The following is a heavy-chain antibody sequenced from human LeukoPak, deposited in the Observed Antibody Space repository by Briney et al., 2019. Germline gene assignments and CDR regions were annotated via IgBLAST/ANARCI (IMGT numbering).Heavy chain of an antibody. Sequence: GGSLRLSCAASGFTFSSYGMHWVRQAPGKGLEWVAVISYDGSNKYYADSVKGRFTISRDNSKNTLYLQMNSLRAEDTAVYYCAKGRGWEASYYYYYMDVWGKGTTVTISS. V-gene: IGHV3-30*18. CDR3: AKGRGWEASYYYYYMDV. D-gene: IGHD1-26*01. J-gene: IGHJ6*03. CDR1: GFTFSSYG. CDR2: ISYDGSNK.